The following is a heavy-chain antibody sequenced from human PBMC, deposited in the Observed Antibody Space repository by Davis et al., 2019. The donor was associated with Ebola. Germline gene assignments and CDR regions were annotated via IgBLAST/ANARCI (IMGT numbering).Heavy chain of an antibody. CDR3: ARAHSGLGIGSFDY. Sequence: ASVKVSCKASGYTFTGYYMHWVRQAPGQGLEWMGWINPNSGGTNYAQKFQGRVTMTRDTSISTAYMELSRLRSDDTAVYYCARAHSGLGIGSFDYWGQGTLVTVSS. CDR1: GYTFTGYY. D-gene: IGHD7-27*01. V-gene: IGHV1-2*02. J-gene: IGHJ4*02. CDR2: INPNSGGT.